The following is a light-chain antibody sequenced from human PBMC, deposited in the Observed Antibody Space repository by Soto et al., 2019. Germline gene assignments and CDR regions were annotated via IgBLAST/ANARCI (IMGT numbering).Light chain of an antibody. J-gene: IGLJ3*02. CDR2: EGT. V-gene: IGLV2-23*01. CDR1: SSDVGNYNL. CDR3: CSYAGSNTYV. Sequence: QSALPQPASVSGSPGQSITISCTGTSSDVGNYNLVSWYQQYPDKAPKPIISEGTKWPSGVSDRFSGSKSGNTASLTISGLQAEDEADYYCCSYAGSNTYVFGGGTKLTVL.